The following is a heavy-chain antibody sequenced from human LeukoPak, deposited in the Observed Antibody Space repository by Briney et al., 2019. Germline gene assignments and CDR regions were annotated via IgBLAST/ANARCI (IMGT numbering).Heavy chain of an antibody. D-gene: IGHD3-22*01. Sequence: PGGSLRLSCAASGFTFSSYWMSWVRQAPGKGLEWVANIKQDGSEKYYVDSVKGRFTISRDNAKNSLYLQMNSLRAEDTAVYYCASLLPSYYYDSSGYYGLFDYWGQGTLVTVSS. V-gene: IGHV3-7*01. CDR3: ASLLPSYYYDSSGYYGLFDY. CDR1: GFTFSSYW. J-gene: IGHJ4*02. CDR2: IKQDGSEK.